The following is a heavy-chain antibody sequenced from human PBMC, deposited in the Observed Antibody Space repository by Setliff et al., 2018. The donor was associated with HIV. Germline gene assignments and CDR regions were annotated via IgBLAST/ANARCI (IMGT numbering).Heavy chain of an antibody. CDR1: GGSIISGDHY. Sequence: SETLSLTCPVSGGSIISGDHYWSWIRQAPGKGLQWIGFIYNSVTTNYNPSLKSRVSMSVDKSKNQFSVKLTSVTAADTAVYYCARGHCSGTNCYGVDYYGMDVWGQGTTVTVSS. J-gene: IGHJ6*02. CDR3: ARGHCSGTNCYGVDYYGMDV. V-gene: IGHV4-61*08. CDR2: IYNSVTT. D-gene: IGHD2-2*01.